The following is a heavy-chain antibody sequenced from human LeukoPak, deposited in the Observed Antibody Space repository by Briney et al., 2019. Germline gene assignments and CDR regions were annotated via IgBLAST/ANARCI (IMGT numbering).Heavy chain of an antibody. V-gene: IGHV4-39*01. D-gene: IGHD6-13*01. CDR1: GGSISSSSYF. J-gene: IGHJ4*02. CDR2: SYYSGST. Sequence: PSETLSLTCTVSGGSISSSSYFWGWLRPPPGKGLEWIACSYYSGSTKYNPSLKSRATISVDTSKDQFSLYLRSVTAADTAVYYCAGSRSFWGGFDYWGQGTLVTASS. CDR3: AGSRSFWGGFDY.